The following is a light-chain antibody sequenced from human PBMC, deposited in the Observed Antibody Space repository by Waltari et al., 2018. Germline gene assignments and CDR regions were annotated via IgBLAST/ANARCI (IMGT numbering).Light chain of an antibody. J-gene: IGLJ2*01. V-gene: IGLV2-14*03. Sequence: QSALTQPASVSGSPGQTITISCTGTSSDVGAYNYVSWYQQHPGHAPKLMISDVTSRPSGVSNRFSGSKSGNTASLTISGLQAEDEADYYCSSYTSSSTPLVFGGGTKLTVL. CDR2: DVT. CDR3: SSYTSSSTPLV. CDR1: SSDVGAYNY.